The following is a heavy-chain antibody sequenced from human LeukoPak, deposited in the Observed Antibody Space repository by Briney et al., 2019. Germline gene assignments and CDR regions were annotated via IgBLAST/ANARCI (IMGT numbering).Heavy chain of an antibody. Sequence: GGSLRLSCAASGFPFSTYWMSWVRQAPGKGLEWVANIHHYGSEKYYVDSVKGRFTISRDNAKNSLYLQMNSLRAEDTAVYYCARDHLYGSGSHHRGDFDSWGQGTLVTVSS. CDR3: ARDHLYGSGSHHRGDFDS. CDR2: IHHYGSEK. J-gene: IGHJ4*02. D-gene: IGHD3-10*01. CDR1: GFPFSTYW. V-gene: IGHV3-7*01.